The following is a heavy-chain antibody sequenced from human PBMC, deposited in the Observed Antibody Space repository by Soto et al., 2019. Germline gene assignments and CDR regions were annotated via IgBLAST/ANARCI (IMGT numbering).Heavy chain of an antibody. D-gene: IGHD3-9*01. J-gene: IGHJ4*02. CDR1: GFSLSTHTVG. CDR2: IYWDEDK. Sequence: QITLKESGPTLVKPTQTLTLTCTFSGFSLSTHTVGVAWIRQPPGKALEWLALIYWDEDKRYSPSLKSRLTITQHTSKNQVVLTMTLMDPVDTATYYCAHIVPFDYRGYNFEFCGQGILVTVSS. CDR3: AHIVPFDYRGYNFEF. V-gene: IGHV2-5*02.